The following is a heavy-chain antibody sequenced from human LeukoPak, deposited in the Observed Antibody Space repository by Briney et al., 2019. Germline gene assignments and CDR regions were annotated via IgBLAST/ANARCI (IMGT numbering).Heavy chain of an antibody. J-gene: IGHJ4*02. CDR1: GYTLTELS. D-gene: IGHD6-13*01. CDR2: FDPEDGET. V-gene: IGHV1-24*01. CDR3: VTDIAAAASTFDY. Sequence: ASVKVSCKVSGYTLTELSMHWVRQAPGKGLEWMGGFDPEDGETIYAQKFQGRVTMTEDTSTDTAYMELSSLRSEDTAVYYCVTDIAAAASTFDYWGQGTLVTVSS.